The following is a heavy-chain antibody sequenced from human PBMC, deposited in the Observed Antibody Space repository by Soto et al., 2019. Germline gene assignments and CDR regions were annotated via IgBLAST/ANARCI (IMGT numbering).Heavy chain of an antibody. V-gene: IGHV1-69*13. J-gene: IGHJ5*02. D-gene: IGHD6-19*01. CDR3: ARGVGSGSGWYSSVWFDP. CDR1: GGTFSSYA. Sequence: GASVKVSCKASGGTFSSYAISWVRQAPGQGLEWMGGIIPIFGTANYAQKFQGRVTITADESTSTAYMELSSLRSEDTAVYYCARGVGSGSGWYSSVWFDPCVQGALVTVSS. CDR2: IIPIFGTA.